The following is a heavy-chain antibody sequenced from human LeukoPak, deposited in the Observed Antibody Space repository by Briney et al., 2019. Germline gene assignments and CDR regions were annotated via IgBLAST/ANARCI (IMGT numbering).Heavy chain of an antibody. CDR3: ARGRSEVYYDILTGYGNWFDP. Sequence: GGSLRLSCAASGFTFSSYSMNWVRQAPGKGLEWVSSISSSSSYIYYADSVKGRFTISRDNAKNSLYLQMNSLRAEDTAVYYCARGRSEVYYDILTGYGNWFDPWGQGTLVTVSS. J-gene: IGHJ5*02. CDR1: GFTFSSYS. D-gene: IGHD3-9*01. V-gene: IGHV3-21*01. CDR2: ISSSSSYI.